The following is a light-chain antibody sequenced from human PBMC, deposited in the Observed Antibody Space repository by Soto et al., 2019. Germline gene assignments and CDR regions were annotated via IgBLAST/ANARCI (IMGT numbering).Light chain of an antibody. CDR3: QQYNSYSPT. V-gene: IGKV1-5*03. J-gene: IGKJ1*01. CDR1: QSIGRW. Sequence: DIQMTQSPSTLSASVRDRVTITCRASQSIGRWLAWYQQKPGKAPKLLIYKASSLESGVPSRFSGSGSETEFTLTISGLQPGDSATYYCQQYNSYSPTFGQGTKVDIK. CDR2: KAS.